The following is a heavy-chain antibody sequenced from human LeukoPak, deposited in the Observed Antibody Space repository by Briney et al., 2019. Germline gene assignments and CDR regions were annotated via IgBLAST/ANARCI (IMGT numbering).Heavy chain of an antibody. CDR1: GFPLREYS. V-gene: IGHV3-23*01. D-gene: IGHD2-15*01. J-gene: IGHJ5*02. CDR3: AKGGYTTWFDP. Sequence: GGSLRLSCAASGFPLREYSMSWARQAPGKGLEWDSNIRSNGGDTYYTDSVQGRFTISRDNSKNTLYLDMNSLRAGDTAVYYCAKGGYTTWFDPWGQGTLVTVSS. CDR2: IRSNGGDT.